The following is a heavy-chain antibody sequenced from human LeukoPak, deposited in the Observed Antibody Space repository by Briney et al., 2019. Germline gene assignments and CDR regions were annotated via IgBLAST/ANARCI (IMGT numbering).Heavy chain of an antibody. CDR3: ARDVRMDV. Sequence: GGSLRLSCAASGFTFSSYAMHWVRQAPGKGLEWVAVISYDGSNKYYADSAKGRFTISRDNSKNTLYLQMNSLRAEDTAVYYCARDVRMDVWGQGTTVTVSS. J-gene: IGHJ6*02. V-gene: IGHV3-30-3*01. CDR2: ISYDGSNK. CDR1: GFTFSSYA.